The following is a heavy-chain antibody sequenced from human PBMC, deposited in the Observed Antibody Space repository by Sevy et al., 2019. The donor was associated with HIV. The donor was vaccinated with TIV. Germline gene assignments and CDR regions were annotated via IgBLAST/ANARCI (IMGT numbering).Heavy chain of an antibody. V-gene: IGHV3-7*01. J-gene: IGHJ6*02. CDR2: IKQDGSEK. Sequence: GGSLRLSCAASGFTFSSYWMSWVHQAPGKGLEWVANIKQDGSEKYYVDSVKGRFTISRDNAKNSLYLQMNSLRAEDTAVYYCARAAWGSGWYTGYYYYGMDVWGQGTTVTVSS. CDR3: ARAAWGSGWYTGYYYYGMDV. CDR1: GFTFSSYW. D-gene: IGHD6-19*01.